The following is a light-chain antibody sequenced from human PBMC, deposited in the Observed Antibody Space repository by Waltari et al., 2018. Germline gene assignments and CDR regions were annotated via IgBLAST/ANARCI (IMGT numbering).Light chain of an antibody. CDR3: QHYVRLPAT. CDR1: QYISRS. V-gene: IGKV3-20*01. J-gene: IGKJ1*01. CDR2: GAS. Sequence: IVLTQSPGTLSLSPGERATLSCMASQYISRSLAWYQQKPGQAPKLLIYGASTRATGIPDRFTGSGSGTDFSLTISSLEPEDFAIYFCQHYVRLPATFGQGTKVEIK.